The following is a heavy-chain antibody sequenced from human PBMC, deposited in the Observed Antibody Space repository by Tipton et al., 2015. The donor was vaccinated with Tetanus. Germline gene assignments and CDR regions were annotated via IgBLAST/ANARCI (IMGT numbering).Heavy chain of an antibody. CDR3: ARYHCTGTTCQHLDH. Sequence: GLVKPSETLSLTCTVSGGSISSYYWSWIRQPAGKGLECIGYVFYTGITNYNPPFESRVTMSVDTSKNQISLKLRSVTAADTAVYYCARYHCTGTTCQHLDHWGQGTLVTVSS. CDR1: GGSISSYY. D-gene: IGHD2-8*02. V-gene: IGHV4-59*01. CDR2: VFYTGIT. J-gene: IGHJ4*01.